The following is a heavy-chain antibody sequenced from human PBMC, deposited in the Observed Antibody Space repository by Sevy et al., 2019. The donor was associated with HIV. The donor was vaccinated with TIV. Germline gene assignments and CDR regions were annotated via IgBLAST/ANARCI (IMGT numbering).Heavy chain of an antibody. CDR3: ARRNDFAI. V-gene: IGHV4-59*08. Sequence: SETLSLTCTVSGGSINSDHWNWIRQPPGKGLEWIGYVYYTGGTNYNPSLKNPVTISVDRTKNQFSLKLTSVTAADTAVYYWARRNDFAIWGQGTMVTVSS. J-gene: IGHJ3*02. CDR2: VYYTGGT. CDR1: GGSINSDH.